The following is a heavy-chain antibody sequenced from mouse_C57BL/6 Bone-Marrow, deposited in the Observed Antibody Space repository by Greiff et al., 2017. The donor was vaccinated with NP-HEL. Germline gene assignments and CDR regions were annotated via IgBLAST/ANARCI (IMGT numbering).Heavy chain of an antibody. CDR2: IHPSDSDT. D-gene: IGHD2-5*01. V-gene: IGHV1-74*01. CDR1: GYTFTSYW. Sequence: QVQLKQPGAELVKPGASVKVSCKASGYTFTSYWMHWVKQRPGQGLEWIGRIHPSDSDTNYNQKFKGKATLTVDKSSSTAYMQLSSLTSEDSAVYYCAIPSYYSNPWFAYWGQGTLVTVSA. CDR3: AIPSYYSNPWFAY. J-gene: IGHJ3*01.